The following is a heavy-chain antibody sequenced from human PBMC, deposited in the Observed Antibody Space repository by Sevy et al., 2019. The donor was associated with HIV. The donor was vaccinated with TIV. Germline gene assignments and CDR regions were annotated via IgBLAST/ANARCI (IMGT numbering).Heavy chain of an antibody. Sequence: GGSLRLSCAASGFTFSKYSMSWIRQTPGKGLEWVSTFSFGCGKINYADSVKGRFTISRDDSRNPFYLQMNSLRAEDTAIYYCAGEGCTKPHDYWGQGTVVTVSS. J-gene: IGHJ4*02. CDR3: AGEGCTKPHDY. D-gene: IGHD2-8*01. V-gene: IGHV3-23*01. CDR2: FSFGCGKI. CDR1: GFTFSKYS.